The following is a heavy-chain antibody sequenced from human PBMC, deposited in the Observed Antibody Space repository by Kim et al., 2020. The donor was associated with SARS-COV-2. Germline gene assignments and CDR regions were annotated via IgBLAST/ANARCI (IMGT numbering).Heavy chain of an antibody. J-gene: IGHJ4*02. V-gene: IGHV3-33*06. D-gene: IGHD3-22*01. CDR1: GFTFRSYG. CDR2: ISSDGSKI. CDR3: AKRGDSSGYILDY. Sequence: GGSLRLSCAASGFTFRSYGMHWVRQAPGKGLVWVAVISSDGSKIYYADSVRGRFTISRDNSKNTLYLEMNGLRAEDTTVYYCAKRGDSSGYILDYWGQGILVTVSS.